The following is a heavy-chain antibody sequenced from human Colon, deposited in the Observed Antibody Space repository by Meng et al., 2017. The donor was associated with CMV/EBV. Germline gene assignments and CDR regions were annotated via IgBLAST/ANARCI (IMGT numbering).Heavy chain of an antibody. CDR3: ARTFFGVVVVPLDY. CDR1: GYTFTDYG. CDR2: INSFNAFT. D-gene: IGHD3-3*01. Sequence: ASVKVSCKTSGYTFTDYGFTWVRQVPGQGLEYVWWINSFNAFTNYTQKLQGRVTLTTDTSTNTAYMELRSLRSDDTAIYYCARTFFGVVVVPLDYWGQGPLVTVSS. J-gene: IGHJ4*02. V-gene: IGHV1-18*01.